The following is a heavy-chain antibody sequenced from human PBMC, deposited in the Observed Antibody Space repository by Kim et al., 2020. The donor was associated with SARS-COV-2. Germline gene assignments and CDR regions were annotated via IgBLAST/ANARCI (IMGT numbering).Heavy chain of an antibody. CDR1: GGTFSSYA. V-gene: IGHV1-69*13. CDR3: ARGGMYYYDSSGYSYRVEY. J-gene: IGHJ4*02. Sequence: SVKVSCKASGGTFSSYAISWVRQAPGQGLEWMGGIIPIFGTANYAQKFQGRVTVTADESTRTAYMELRSLRSEDTAVYYCARGGMYYYDSSGYSYRVEYWGQGTLGTDSS. CDR2: IIPIFGTA. D-gene: IGHD3-22*01.